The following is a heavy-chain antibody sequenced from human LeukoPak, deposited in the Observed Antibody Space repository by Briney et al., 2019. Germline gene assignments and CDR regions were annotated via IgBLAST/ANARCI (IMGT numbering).Heavy chain of an antibody. CDR3: ARVWSYYGDFDY. V-gene: IGHV3-74*01. D-gene: IGHD1-26*01. CDR1: GFTFSSYW. J-gene: IGHJ4*02. Sequence: GGSLRLSCAASGFTFSSYWMHWVRHTPGKGLVWVSRINSDGSSTSYADSVKGRFTISRDNAKNTLYLQMNSLRAEDTAVYYCARVWSYYGDFDYWGQGTLVTVSS. CDR2: INSDGSST.